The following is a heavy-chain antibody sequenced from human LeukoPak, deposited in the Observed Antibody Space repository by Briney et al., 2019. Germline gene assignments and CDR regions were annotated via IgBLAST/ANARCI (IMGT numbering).Heavy chain of an antibody. CDR1: GFTFSSYG. CDR2: ISYDGSNT. D-gene: IGHD3-22*01. J-gene: IGHJ4*02. Sequence: GRSLRLSCAASGFTFSSYGMHWVRQAPGKGLEWVAVISYDGSNTDYADSVKGRFTISRDNSKNTLYLQMNSLRAEDTAVYYCAKRLGDYFEYWGQGTLVTVSS. CDR3: AKRLGDYFEY. V-gene: IGHV3-30*18.